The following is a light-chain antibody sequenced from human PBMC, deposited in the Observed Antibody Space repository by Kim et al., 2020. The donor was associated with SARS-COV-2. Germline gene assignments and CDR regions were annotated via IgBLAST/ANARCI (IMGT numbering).Light chain of an antibody. CDR3: AAWDDSLRGV. Sequence: ELTQPPSASGTPGQRVTISCSGSSSNIGSNYVYWYQQLPGTAPKLLIYRNNQRPSGDPDRFSGSKSGTSASLAISGLRSEDEADYYCAAWDDSLRGVF. CDR2: RNN. V-gene: IGLV1-47*01. CDR1: SSNIGSNY. J-gene: IGLJ2*01.